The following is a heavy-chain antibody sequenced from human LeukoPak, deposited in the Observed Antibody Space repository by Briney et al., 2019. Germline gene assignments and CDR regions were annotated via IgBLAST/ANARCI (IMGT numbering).Heavy chain of an antibody. D-gene: IGHD6-19*01. V-gene: IGHV3-48*03. Sequence: GGSLRLSCAASGFTFSSYELNWVRQAPGKGLEWVSYISSSGSTIYYADSVKGRFTISRDNAKNSLYLQMNSLRAEDTAVYYCARDPVKERSDHSSGWSPGWFDPWGQGTLVTVSS. CDR2: ISSSGSTI. CDR3: ARDPVKERSDHSSGWSPGWFDP. J-gene: IGHJ5*02. CDR1: GFTFSSYE.